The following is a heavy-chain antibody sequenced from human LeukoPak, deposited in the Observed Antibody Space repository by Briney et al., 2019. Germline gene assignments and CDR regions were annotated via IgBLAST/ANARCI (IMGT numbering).Heavy chain of an antibody. CDR3: AKDYDDKFDY. Sequence: GGSLRPSFAPPGFTFGSYAITWVRQAPAKGLEWVAFIRYDGSNKYYADSVKGRFTISRDNSKNTLYLQMNSLRAEDTALYYCAKDYDDKFDYWGQGTLVTVSS. D-gene: IGHD3-9*01. CDR1: GFTFGSYA. V-gene: IGHV3-30*02. J-gene: IGHJ4*02. CDR2: IRYDGSNK.